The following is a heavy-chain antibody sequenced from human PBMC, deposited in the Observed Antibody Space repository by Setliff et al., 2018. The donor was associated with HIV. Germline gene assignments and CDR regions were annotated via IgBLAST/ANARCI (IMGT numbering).Heavy chain of an antibody. CDR1: GGSISSYY. D-gene: IGHD4-4*01. CDR3: ARELQFSATTSYYYYVAD. Sequence: PSETLSLTCTVSGGSISSYYWSWIRQPAGKGLEWIGRIYASGSTNYNPYRKSRVTLSVETSKNQFSLKVTSVTVADKAVYSWARELQFSATTSYYYYVADWGRGTTVTASS. V-gene: IGHV4-4*07. J-gene: IGHJ6*03. CDR2: IYASGST.